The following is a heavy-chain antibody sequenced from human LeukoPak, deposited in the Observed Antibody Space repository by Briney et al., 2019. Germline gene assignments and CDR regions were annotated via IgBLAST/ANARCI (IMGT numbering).Heavy chain of an antibody. CDR3: VKGAYDYIEMGYFDY. CDR1: GFTFSSYE. D-gene: IGHD5-12*01. Sequence: GGSLRLSCAASGFTFSSYEMNWVRQAPGKGLEWVSLIIGSSGDTFYADSVRGRFSISRDNSKNRLYLQMNSLRAEDTALYYCVKGAYDYIEMGYFDYWGQGTLVTVSS. V-gene: IGHV3-23*01. CDR2: IIGSSGDT. J-gene: IGHJ4*02.